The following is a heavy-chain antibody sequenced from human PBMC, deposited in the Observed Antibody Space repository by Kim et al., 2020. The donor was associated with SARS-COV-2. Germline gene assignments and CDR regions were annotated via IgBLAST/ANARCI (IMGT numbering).Heavy chain of an antibody. V-gene: IGHV3-33*01. D-gene: IGHD2-15*01. CDR2: IWYDGSNK. CDR3: ARDEPIVVVVAATLGYYGRVV. Sequence: GGSLRLSCATSGFTFSSNGMHWVRQAPGKGLELVAFIWYDGSNKYYADSVKGRLTISRDNSKNTLYLQMNSLRAEDTAVYFCARDEPIVVVVAATLGYYGRVVWRQETRVTVSS. J-gene: IGHJ6*02. CDR1: GFTFSSNG.